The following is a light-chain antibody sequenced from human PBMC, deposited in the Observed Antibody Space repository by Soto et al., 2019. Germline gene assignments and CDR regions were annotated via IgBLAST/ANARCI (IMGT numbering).Light chain of an antibody. Sequence: SQSPGTLSLSTGERATLSCRASQSVCSSFAWYQQRPGQAPRLLIYDASIRATGIPARFSGSGSGTDFTLTISSLEPEDFAIYFCQQRGNWWTFAQRTKVDI. CDR3: QQRGNWWT. V-gene: IGKV3-11*01. CDR2: DAS. J-gene: IGKJ1*01. CDR1: QSVCSS.